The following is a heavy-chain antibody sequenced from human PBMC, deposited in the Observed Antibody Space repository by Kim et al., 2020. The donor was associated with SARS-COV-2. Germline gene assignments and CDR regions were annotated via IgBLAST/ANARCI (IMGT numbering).Heavy chain of an antibody. V-gene: IGHV3-30-3*01. CDR3: ARVLGRFLEWIDY. CDR1: GFTFSSYA. J-gene: IGHJ4*02. CDR2: ISYDGSNK. D-gene: IGHD3-3*01. Sequence: GGSLRLSCAASGFTFSSYAMHWVRQAPGKGLEWVAVISYDGSNKYYADSVKGRFTISRDNSKNTLYLQMNSLRAEDTAVYYCARVLGRFLEWIDYWGQGTLVTVSS.